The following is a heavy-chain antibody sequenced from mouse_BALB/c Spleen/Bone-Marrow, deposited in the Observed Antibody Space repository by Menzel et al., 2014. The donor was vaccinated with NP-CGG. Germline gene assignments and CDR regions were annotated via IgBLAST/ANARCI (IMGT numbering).Heavy chain of an antibody. D-gene: IGHD1-1*01. J-gene: IGHJ4*01. Sequence: VQLQQSGAELVKPGASVKLSCTASGFNIKDTYMHWVKQRPEQGLEWIGRIDPANGYTKFDPKFQGKATITADTSSNTAYLQLSSLTSEDTVVYYCARDTTVVSYYAMDYWGQGTSVTVSS. CDR2: IDPANGYT. CDR1: GFNIKDTY. V-gene: IGHV14-3*02. CDR3: ARDTTVVSYYAMDY.